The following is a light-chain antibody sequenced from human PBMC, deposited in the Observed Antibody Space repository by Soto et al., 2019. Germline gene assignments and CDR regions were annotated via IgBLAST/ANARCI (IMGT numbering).Light chain of an antibody. CDR1: QDIRGA. J-gene: IGKJ5*01. V-gene: IGKV1-13*02. Sequence: AIQLTQSPSSLSASVGDRVTITCRASQDIRGALAWYQQTPGKAPKILIYDVSTLRSGVPSRFSGSSSGTDFSLTISSLQPEDFATYFCQQFNSYPITFGQGTRLEIK. CDR3: QQFNSYPIT. CDR2: DVS.